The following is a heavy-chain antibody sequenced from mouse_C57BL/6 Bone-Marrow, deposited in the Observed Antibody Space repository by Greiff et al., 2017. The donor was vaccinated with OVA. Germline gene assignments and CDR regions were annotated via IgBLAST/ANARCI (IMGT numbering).Heavy chain of an antibody. V-gene: IGHV1-19*01. CDR2: INPYNGGT. Sequence: VQLQQSGPVLVKPGASVKMSCKASGYTFTDYYMNWVKQSHGKSLEWIGVINPYNGGTSYNQKFKGKATLTVDKSSSTAYMELNSLSAEDSAVYYSARGKSYGGYWGQGTTLTVSS. CDR1: GYTFTDYY. J-gene: IGHJ2*01. D-gene: IGHD2-12*01. CDR3: ARGKSYGGY.